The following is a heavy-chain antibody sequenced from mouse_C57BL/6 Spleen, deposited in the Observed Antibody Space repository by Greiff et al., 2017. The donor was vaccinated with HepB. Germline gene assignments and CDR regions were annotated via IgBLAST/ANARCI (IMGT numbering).Heavy chain of an antibody. CDR2: IHPSDSDT. Sequence: VQLQQPGAELVKPGASVKVSCKASGYTFTSYWMHWVKQRPGQGLEWIGRIHPSDSDTNYNQKFKGKATLTVDKSSSTAYMQLSSLTSEDAAVYYCAISQLRGLCWFAYWGQGTLVTVSA. CDR1: GYTFTSYW. D-gene: IGHD3-2*02. J-gene: IGHJ3*01. V-gene: IGHV1-74*01. CDR3: AISQLRGLCWFAY.